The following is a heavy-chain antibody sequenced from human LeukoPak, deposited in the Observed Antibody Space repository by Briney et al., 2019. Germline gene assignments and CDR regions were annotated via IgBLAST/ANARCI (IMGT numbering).Heavy chain of an antibody. D-gene: IGHD2-21*01. CDR3: AKHLGSHSFLFYYMDV. J-gene: IGHJ6*03. CDR2: LSGSGGTT. Sequence: GGSLRLSCEASEFTFSRFAMGWIRQPPGTGLEWVSSLSGSGGTTYYADSVKGRFTTSRDNSKDTLYLQMNNLRADDPVFYYCAKHLGSHSFLFYYMDVWGKGTSVIVSS. CDR1: EFTFSRFA. V-gene: IGHV3-23*01.